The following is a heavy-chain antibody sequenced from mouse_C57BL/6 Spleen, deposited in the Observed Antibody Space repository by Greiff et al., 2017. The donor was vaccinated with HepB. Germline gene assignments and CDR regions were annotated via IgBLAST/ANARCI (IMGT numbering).Heavy chain of an antibody. CDR1: GYAFSSSW. V-gene: IGHV1-82*01. CDR2: IYPGDGDT. Sequence: VQLQQSGPELVKRGASVKISCKASGYAFSSSWMNWVKQRPGKGLEWIGRIYPGDGDTNYNGKFKGKATLTADKSSSTAYMQLSSLTSEDSAVYFCARDDFGYFDVWGTGTTVTVSS. J-gene: IGHJ1*03. CDR3: ARDDFGYFDV. D-gene: IGHD2-12*01.